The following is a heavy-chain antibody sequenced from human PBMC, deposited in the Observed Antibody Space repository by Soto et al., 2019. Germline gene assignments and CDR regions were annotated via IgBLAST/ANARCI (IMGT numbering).Heavy chain of an antibody. J-gene: IGHJ5*02. Sequence: SETLSLTCIVSGVSISSYYWSWIRQPPGKGLEWIGYIYYSGSTNYNPSLKSRVTISVDTSKNQFSLKLSSVTAADTAVYYCARVGRDWNYIRAPYNWFDPWGQGTLVTVSS. CDR1: GVSISSYY. CDR3: ARVGRDWNYIRAPYNWFDP. D-gene: IGHD1-7*01. V-gene: IGHV4-59*01. CDR2: IYYSGST.